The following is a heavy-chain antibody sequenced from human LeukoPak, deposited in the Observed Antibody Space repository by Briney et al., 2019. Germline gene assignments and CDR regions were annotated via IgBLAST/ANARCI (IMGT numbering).Heavy chain of an antibody. CDR1: GYTFTSYY. V-gene: IGHV1-46*03. CDR2: INPSGGST. Sequence: ASVKVSCKASGYTFTSYYMHWVRQAPGQGLEWMGIINPSGGSTSYAQKLQGRVTMTRDTSTSTVYMELSSLRSEDTAVYYCARGKVVVPAATVRFDPWGQGTLVTVSS. CDR3: ARGKVVVPAATVRFDP. D-gene: IGHD2-2*01. J-gene: IGHJ5*02.